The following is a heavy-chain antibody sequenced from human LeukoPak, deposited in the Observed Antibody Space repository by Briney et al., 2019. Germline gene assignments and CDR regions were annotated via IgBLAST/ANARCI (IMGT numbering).Heavy chain of an antibody. V-gene: IGHV3-9*03. CDR2: ISWNSGSI. CDR1: GFTFDDYA. J-gene: IGHJ3*02. CDR3: AKDEFVASDFTGAFDI. Sequence: PGGSLRLSCAASGFTFDDYAMHWVRQAPGKGLEWVSGISWNSGSIGYADSVKGRFTISRDNAKDSLFLQMNSQRAEDMALYYCAKDEFVASDFTGAFDIWGQGTMVTVSS. D-gene: IGHD2-8*02.